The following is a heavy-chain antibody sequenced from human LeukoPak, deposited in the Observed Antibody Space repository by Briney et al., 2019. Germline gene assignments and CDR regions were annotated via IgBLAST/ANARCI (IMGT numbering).Heavy chain of an antibody. CDR3: ATARDRNSVYSSLDY. CDR1: GYIFTGYY. Sequence: ASVKVSCKASGYIFTGYYMHWVRQAPGQGLEWMGWIHPDSGGTNYAQKFQGRVTMTRDTSISTAYRELSSLRSDDTAVYYCATARDRNSVYSSLDYWGQGTLVTVSS. V-gene: IGHV1-2*02. D-gene: IGHD5/OR15-5a*01. J-gene: IGHJ4*02. CDR2: IHPDSGGT.